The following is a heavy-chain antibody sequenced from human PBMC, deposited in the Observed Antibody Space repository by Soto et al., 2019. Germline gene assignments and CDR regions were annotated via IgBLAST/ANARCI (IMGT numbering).Heavy chain of an antibody. CDR3: AREALPDPEQWLVLGARNGMDV. J-gene: IGHJ6*02. Sequence: QVQLQQWGAGLLKPSETLSLTCAVYGGSFSGYYWSWIRQPPGKGLEWIGEINHSGSTNYNPSLKSRVTISVDTSKNQFSLKLSSVTAADTAVYYCAREALPDPEQWLVLGARNGMDVWGQGTTVTVSS. V-gene: IGHV4-34*01. CDR2: INHSGST. CDR1: GGSFSGYY. D-gene: IGHD6-19*01.